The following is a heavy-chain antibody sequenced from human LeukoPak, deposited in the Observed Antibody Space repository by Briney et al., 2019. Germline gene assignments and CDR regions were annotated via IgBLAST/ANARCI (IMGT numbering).Heavy chain of an antibody. D-gene: IGHD3-16*01. V-gene: IGHV3-23*01. Sequence: GGSLRLSCVASGFTFRSYVLSWVRRVPGKGLEWVSALSGSGESTYYADAVKGRFTISRDNSKNTVYLQMNGLRVEDTAVYRCAKVTYDYVWGSYENWGQGILVTVSS. CDR2: LSGSGEST. CDR1: GFTFRSYV. CDR3: AKVTYDYVWGSYEN. J-gene: IGHJ4*02.